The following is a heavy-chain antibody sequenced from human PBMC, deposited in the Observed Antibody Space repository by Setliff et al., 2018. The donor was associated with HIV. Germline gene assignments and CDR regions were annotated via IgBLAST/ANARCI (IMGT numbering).Heavy chain of an antibody. V-gene: IGHV1-69*13. D-gene: IGHD3-9*01. CDR3: ATLDQDFHRSAFDTFDI. CDR1: GGTFKNYA. J-gene: IGHJ3*02. Sequence: SVKVSCKASGGTFKNYAISWVRQAPGQGLEWMGGITPIFGTTKYALDFLGRVTITAGESATTAYMELSSLRSDDTAVYYCATLDQDFHRSAFDTFDIWGQGTMVTVS. CDR2: ITPIFGTT.